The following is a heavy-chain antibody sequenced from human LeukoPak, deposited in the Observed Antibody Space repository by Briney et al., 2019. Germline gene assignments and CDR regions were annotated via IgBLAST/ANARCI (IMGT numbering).Heavy chain of an antibody. CDR3: ARSFGASQQYSSSWYFYYMDI. J-gene: IGHJ6*03. D-gene: IGHD6-13*01. CDR1: GYTFTNYY. CDR2: INPSGGST. V-gene: IGHV1-46*01. Sequence: GASVKASCKASGYTFTNYYIHWVRQAPGQGLEWLGIINPSGGSTSYTQKFQGRVTMTRDMSTSTVYMELSGLRSGDTAVYYCARSFGASQQYSSSWYFYYMDIWGKGTTVTVSS.